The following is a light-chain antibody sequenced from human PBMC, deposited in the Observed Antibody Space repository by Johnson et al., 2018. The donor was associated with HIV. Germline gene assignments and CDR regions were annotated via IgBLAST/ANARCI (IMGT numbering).Light chain of an antibody. CDR2: ENN. CDR1: SSNIGNNY. Sequence: QSVLTQPPSVSAAPGQKVTISCSGSSSNIGNNYVSWYQQLPGTAPKLLIYENNKRPSGIPDRFSGSKSGTSATLGITGLQTGDEADYDCGTWDSSLSAGGVFGTGPKVTVL. V-gene: IGLV1-51*02. CDR3: GTWDSSLSAGGV. J-gene: IGLJ1*01.